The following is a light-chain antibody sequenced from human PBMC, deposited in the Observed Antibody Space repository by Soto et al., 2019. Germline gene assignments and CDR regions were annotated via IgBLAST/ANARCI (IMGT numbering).Light chain of an antibody. J-gene: IGKJ1*01. CDR1: QSVSSSY. V-gene: IGKV3-20*01. CDR3: QRYGSSPQT. CDR2: GAS. Sequence: VLTKSPDTLSLSPGERATLSCRASQSVSSSYLAWYQQKPGQAPRLLIYGASSRATGIPDRFSGSGSGTDFTLTISRLEPEDFAVYYCQRYGSSPQTFGQGTKVDIK.